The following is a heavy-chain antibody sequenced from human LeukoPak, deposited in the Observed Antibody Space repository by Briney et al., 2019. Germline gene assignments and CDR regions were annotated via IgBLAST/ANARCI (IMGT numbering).Heavy chain of an antibody. V-gene: IGHV4-59*01. CDR3: ARGESDSHFVY. J-gene: IGHJ4*02. CDR2: IYYRGGP. Sequence: PSETLSLTCTVSGGSISSYYWSWIRQPPGKGLEWIGYIYYRGGPNYNPSLKSRVTISVDTSKNQFSLKLSSVTAADTAVYYCARGESDSHFVYWGQGTLVTVSS. D-gene: IGHD2-21*02. CDR1: GGSISSYY.